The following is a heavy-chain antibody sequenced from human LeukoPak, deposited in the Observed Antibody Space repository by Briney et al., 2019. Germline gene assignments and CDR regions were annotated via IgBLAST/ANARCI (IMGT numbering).Heavy chain of an antibody. CDR1: GFTFSSYS. CDR3: AGGSEYQLLSGY. CDR2: ISSSSSYI. J-gene: IGHJ4*02. V-gene: IGHV3-21*01. D-gene: IGHD2-2*01. Sequence: GGSLRLSCAASGFTFSSYSMNWVRQAPGKGLEWVSSISSSSSYIYYADSVKGRFTISRDNAKNSLYLQMNSLRAEDTAVYYCAGGSEYQLLSGYWGQGTLVTVSS.